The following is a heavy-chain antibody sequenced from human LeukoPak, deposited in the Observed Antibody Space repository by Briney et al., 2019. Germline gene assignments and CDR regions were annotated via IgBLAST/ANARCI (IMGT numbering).Heavy chain of an antibody. D-gene: IGHD3-10*01. J-gene: IGHJ6*03. Sequence: GGSLRLSCAASGFTFSSYWMHWVRQAPGKGLVWVSRINSDGSSTSYADSVKGRFTISRDNAKNSLYLQMNSLRAEDTAVYYCARDGYYGSGSYYYYYMDVWGKGTAVTISS. CDR3: ARDGYYGSGSYYYYYMDV. CDR2: INSDGSST. CDR1: GFTFSSYW. V-gene: IGHV3-74*01.